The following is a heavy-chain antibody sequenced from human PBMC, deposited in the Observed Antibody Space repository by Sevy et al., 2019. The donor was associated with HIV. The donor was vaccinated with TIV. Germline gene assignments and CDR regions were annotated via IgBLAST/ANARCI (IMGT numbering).Heavy chain of an antibody. Sequence: GGSLRLSCAASGFTVSSNYMNWVRQAPGKGLEWVSIIYSGGSTYYADSVKGRFTISRDNSKNTLYLQMNSLRAEDTAMYYCARVEFDSKGSYNRGKYFDYWGQGTLVTVSS. V-gene: IGHV3-53*01. J-gene: IGHJ4*02. D-gene: IGHD3-22*01. CDR2: IYSGGST. CDR1: GFTVSSNY. CDR3: ARVEFDSKGSYNRGKYFDY.